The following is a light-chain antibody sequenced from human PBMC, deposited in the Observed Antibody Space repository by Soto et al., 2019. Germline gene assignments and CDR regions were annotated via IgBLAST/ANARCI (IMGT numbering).Light chain of an antibody. V-gene: IGLV2-14*03. CDR3: ISYTRASTPYV. Sequence: QSVLTQPASVSGSPGQSITISCTGTSSDIGTFNYVSWYQQHPGKAPKLIIYDVNRRPSGVSDRFSGSRSGNTASLTFSGLQAVDEADYFCISYTRASTPYVFGTGTKVTVL. CDR1: SSDIGTFNY. J-gene: IGLJ1*01. CDR2: DVN.